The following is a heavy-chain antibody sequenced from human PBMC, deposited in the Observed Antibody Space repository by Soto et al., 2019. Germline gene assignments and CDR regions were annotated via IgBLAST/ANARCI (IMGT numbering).Heavy chain of an antibody. J-gene: IGHJ4*02. CDR2: ISSGGTYT. Sequence: PGGSRRLSCTASGFPFSNYSMPWVRQAPGNGLEWVSAISSGGTYTDYADSVKGRFTLSRDNSKNMVYLQMNSLRAEDTAVYHCAKESSGYNYGFYNYFDYWGQGNLVTVSP. CDR1: GFPFSNYS. D-gene: IGHD5-18*01. CDR3: AKESSGYNYGFYNYFDY. V-gene: IGHV3-23*01.